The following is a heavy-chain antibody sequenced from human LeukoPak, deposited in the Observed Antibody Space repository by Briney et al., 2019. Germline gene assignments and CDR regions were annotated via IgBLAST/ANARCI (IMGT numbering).Heavy chain of an antibody. Sequence: ASVKVSCKASGYTFTSYGISWVGQAPGQGLEWMGWISAYNGNTNYAQKLQGRVTMTTDTSTSTAYMELRSLRSDDTAVYYCARVYSNLEWYYYYGMDVWGQGTTVTVSS. D-gene: IGHD4-11*01. CDR3: ARVYSNLEWYYYYGMDV. V-gene: IGHV1-18*01. CDR2: ISAYNGNT. CDR1: GYTFTSYG. J-gene: IGHJ6*02.